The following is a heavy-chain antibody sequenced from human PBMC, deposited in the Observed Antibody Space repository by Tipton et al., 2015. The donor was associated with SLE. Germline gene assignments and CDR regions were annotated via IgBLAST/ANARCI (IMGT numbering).Heavy chain of an antibody. V-gene: IGHV5-51*03. CDR3: AKGTTEGGFDY. J-gene: IGHJ4*02. CDR1: GYTFANYW. D-gene: IGHD1-1*01. CDR2: IYAGDSNT. Sequence: QLVQSGAEAKKPGESLKISCKGSGYTFANYWIVWVRQMPGKGLEWMGIIYAGDSNTRYSPSFQGQVTMSVDESIRTAYLQWNSLTASDTAMYYCAKGTTEGGFDYWGQGTLVTVSS.